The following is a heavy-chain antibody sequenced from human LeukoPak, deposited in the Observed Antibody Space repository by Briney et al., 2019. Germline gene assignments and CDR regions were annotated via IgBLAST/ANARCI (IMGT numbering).Heavy chain of an antibody. J-gene: IGHJ3*02. CDR2: MNPNSGNT. Sequence: ASVKVSCKASGYTFTSYDINWVRQATGQGLEWMGWMNPNSGNTGYAQKFQGRVTITRNTSISTAYMELSSLRSEDTAVYYCARGRLGAAHDAFDIWGQGTMVTVSS. CDR3: ARGRLGAAHDAFDI. D-gene: IGHD7-27*01. CDR1: GYTFTSYD. V-gene: IGHV1-8*03.